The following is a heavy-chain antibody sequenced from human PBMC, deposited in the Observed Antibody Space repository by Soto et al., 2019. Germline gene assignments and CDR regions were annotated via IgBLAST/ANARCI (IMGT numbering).Heavy chain of an antibody. CDR1: GFTFSSYA. CDR2: ISGSVGST. D-gene: IGHD4-17*01. J-gene: IGHJ4*02. Sequence: GGSLRLSCAASGFTFSSYAMSWVRQAPGKGLEWVSAISGSVGSTYYADSVKGRFTISRDNSKNTLYLQMNSLRAEDTAVYYCAKGLYDYEDYFDYWGQGTLVTVSS. CDR3: AKGLYDYEDYFDY. V-gene: IGHV3-23*01.